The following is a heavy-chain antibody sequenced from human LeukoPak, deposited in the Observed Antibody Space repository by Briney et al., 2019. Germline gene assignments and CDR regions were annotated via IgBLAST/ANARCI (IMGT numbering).Heavy chain of an antibody. CDR1: GFTFSSYA. Sequence: PGGSLRLSCAASGFTFSSYAMSWVRQTPGKGPEWVSDISGIGGSTYYADSVRGRFTISRDNSKNTLFLQLNSLRAEDTAVYYCAKHRSSSSYDGFDIWGQGTMVTVSS. V-gene: IGHV3-23*01. J-gene: IGHJ3*02. CDR3: AKHRSSSSYDGFDI. CDR2: ISGIGGST. D-gene: IGHD6-6*01.